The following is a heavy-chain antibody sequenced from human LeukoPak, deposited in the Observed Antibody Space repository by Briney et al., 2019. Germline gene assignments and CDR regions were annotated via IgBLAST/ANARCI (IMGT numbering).Heavy chain of an antibody. CDR2: IYYSGST. J-gene: IGHJ4*02. CDR1: GGSISSYY. V-gene: IGHV4-59*01. Sequence: SETLSLTCTVSGGSISSYYWSWIRKPPGKGLEWIGYIYYSGSTNYNPSLKSRVTISVDTPKNQFSLKLSSVTAADTAVYYCARTYCSGGSCYYFDYWGQGTLVTVSS. CDR3: ARTYCSGGSCYYFDY. D-gene: IGHD2-15*01.